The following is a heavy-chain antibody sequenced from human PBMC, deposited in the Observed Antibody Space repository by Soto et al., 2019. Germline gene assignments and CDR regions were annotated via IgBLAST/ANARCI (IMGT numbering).Heavy chain of an antibody. Sequence: QVQLVQSGAEVKKPGASVKVSCKASGYTFTSYDINWVRQATGQGLEWMGWMNPNSGNTGYAQEFQGRVTMTRNTSISTAYMELSSLRSEDTAVYYCARGMGGIAAAVHYYYMDVWGKGTTVTVSS. CDR3: ARGMGGIAAAVHYYYMDV. CDR1: GYTFTSYD. CDR2: MNPNSGNT. V-gene: IGHV1-8*01. J-gene: IGHJ6*03. D-gene: IGHD6-13*01.